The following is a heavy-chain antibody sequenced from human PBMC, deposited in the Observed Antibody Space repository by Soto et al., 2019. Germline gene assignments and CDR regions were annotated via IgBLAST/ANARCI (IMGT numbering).Heavy chain of an antibody. V-gene: IGHV1-46*01. CDR1: GYTFTSYY. CDR2: INPSGGNT. Sequence: ASVKVSCKASGYTFTSYYMHWVRQAPGQGLEWMGIINPSGGNTGYAQKFQGRVTMTRNTSISTAYMELSSLRSEDTAVYYCARGHSRHGMDVWGQGTTVTVSS. CDR3: ARGHSRHGMDV. J-gene: IGHJ6*02. D-gene: IGHD2-21*01.